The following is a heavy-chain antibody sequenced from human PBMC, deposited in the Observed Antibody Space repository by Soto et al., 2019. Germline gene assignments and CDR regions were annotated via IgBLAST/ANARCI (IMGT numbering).Heavy chain of an antibody. CDR3: ARDLGVSGDY. CDR2: FDLENGET. CDR1: GYTLTELS. V-gene: IGHV1-24*01. J-gene: IGHJ4*02. Sequence: ASVKVSCKVSGYTLTELSIHWVRQAPGEGLEWMGGFDLENGETIYAQRFQGRVTMTEESSADTPYMELSSLRSEDTAVYYCARDLGVSGDYWGQGTLVTVSS. D-gene: IGHD3-10*01.